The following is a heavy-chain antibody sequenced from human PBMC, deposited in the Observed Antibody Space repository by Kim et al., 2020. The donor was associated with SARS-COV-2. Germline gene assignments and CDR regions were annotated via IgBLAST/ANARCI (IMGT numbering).Heavy chain of an antibody. CDR3: ARESQDSSGYYQYYFDY. Sequence: GGSLRLSCAASGFTFSSYSMNWVRQAPGKGLEWVSSISSSSSYIYYADSVKGRFTISRDNAKNSLYLQMNSLRAEDTAVYYCARESQDSSGYYQYYFDYWGQGTLVTVSS. CDR1: GFTFSSYS. J-gene: IGHJ4*02. CDR2: ISSSSSYI. V-gene: IGHV3-21*01. D-gene: IGHD3-22*01.